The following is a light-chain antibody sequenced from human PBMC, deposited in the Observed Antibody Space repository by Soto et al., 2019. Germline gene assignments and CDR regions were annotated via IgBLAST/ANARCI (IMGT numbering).Light chain of an antibody. CDR1: QGVTTN. CDR3: QQYNNWPFS. V-gene: IGKV3-15*01. CDR2: GVS. Sequence: DRVMTQSPDTLSVSPGERATLTCRAGQGVTTNFAWYQHNSGQSPRLLIYGVSIRATGIPARFSATGSETDFTLTISGLQSGDSAVYFCQQYNNWPFSFGQGTRLEMK. J-gene: IGKJ5*01.